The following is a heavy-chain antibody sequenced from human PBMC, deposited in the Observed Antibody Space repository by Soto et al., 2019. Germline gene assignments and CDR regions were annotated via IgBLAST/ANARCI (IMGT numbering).Heavy chain of an antibody. CDR3: ARGGSGSQTVGY. CDR2: IYSRGGT. D-gene: IGHD1-26*01. V-gene: IGHV3-66*01. Sequence: EVQVVESGGGLVQPGGSLRLSCAASGFTVSNNYMTWVRQAPGKGLEWVSLIYSRGGTDYADSVKGRFTISRDNSMNMVYLQMNSLRVEDTAVYYCARGGSGSQTVGYWGQGARVTVSS. CDR1: GFTVSNNY. J-gene: IGHJ4*02.